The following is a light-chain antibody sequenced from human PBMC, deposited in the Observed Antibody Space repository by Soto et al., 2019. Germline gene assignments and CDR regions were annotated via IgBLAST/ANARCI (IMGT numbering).Light chain of an antibody. Sequence: MTQSPSTLSASVGDRVTITCRSIQSLSRWLAWYRQRPGQAPRLLVYGASTRATVIPARFSGSGSGTEFTLTISSLQSEDFAVYYCQQYNNWPPLTFGGGTKVDIK. CDR1: QSLSRW. J-gene: IGKJ4*01. CDR2: GAS. V-gene: IGKV3-15*01. CDR3: QQYNNWPPLT.